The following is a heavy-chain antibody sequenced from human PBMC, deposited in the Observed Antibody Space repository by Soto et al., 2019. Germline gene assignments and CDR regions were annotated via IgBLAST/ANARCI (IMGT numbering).Heavy chain of an antibody. V-gene: IGHV2-5*01. D-gene: IGHD6-19*01. J-gene: IGHJ3*02. CDR1: GFSLSTNGEA. Sequence: SGPTLVNPTQTLTLTCTFSGFSLSTNGEALGWIRQPPGKALEWLALIHWNGDKHYSPSLKTRLTITKDTSKNQVVLTMTNMEPVDTAAYYCAHGPGRISVPGTRAFDIWDQGTMVTASS. CDR3: AHGPGRISVPGTRAFDI. CDR2: IHWNGDK.